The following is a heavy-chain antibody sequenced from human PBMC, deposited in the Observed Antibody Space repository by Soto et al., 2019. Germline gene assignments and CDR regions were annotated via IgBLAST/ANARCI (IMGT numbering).Heavy chain of an antibody. CDR2: IWYDGSNK. V-gene: IGHV3-33*01. CDR1: GFTFSSYG. D-gene: IGHD2-2*01. J-gene: IGHJ4*02. Sequence: SLRLSCAASGFTFSSYGMHWVRQAPGKGLEWVAVIWYDGSNKYYADSVKGRFTISRDNSKNTLYLQMNSLRAEDTAVYYCARGGIVVVPAAKYEVLGYWGQGTLVTVSS. CDR3: ARGGIVVVPAAKYEVLGY.